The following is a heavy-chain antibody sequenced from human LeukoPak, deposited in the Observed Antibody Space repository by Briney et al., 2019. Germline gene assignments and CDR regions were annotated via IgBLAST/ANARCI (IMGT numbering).Heavy chain of an antibody. CDR2: IKQDGSEK. CDR1: GFTFSSYW. V-gene: IGHV3-7*01. CDR3: AKVAKYYYGPETYYFFEQ. D-gene: IGHD3-10*01. Sequence: GGSLRLSCAASGFTFSSYWMSWVRQAPGKGLEWVAKIKQDGSEKYYVDSVKGRFTISRDYAKNSLYLQMNSLRVEDTAVYYCAKVAKYYYGPETYYFFEQWGQGTPVTASS. J-gene: IGHJ4*02.